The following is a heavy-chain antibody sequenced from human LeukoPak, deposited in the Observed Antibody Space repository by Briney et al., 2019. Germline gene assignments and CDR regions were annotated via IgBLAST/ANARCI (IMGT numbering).Heavy chain of an antibody. CDR3: WKFGGYEERGDDY. Sequence: GASVKVSCKVSGYTLTELSMHWVRQAPGKGLEWMGGFDPDDGETIYAQKFQGSVTFTSDKSTSTAYIELSSLISEDTAVYYCWKFGGYEERGDDYWGQGTLATVPS. V-gene: IGHV1-24*01. CDR2: FDPDDGET. J-gene: IGHJ4*02. D-gene: IGHD5-12*01. CDR1: GYTLTELS.